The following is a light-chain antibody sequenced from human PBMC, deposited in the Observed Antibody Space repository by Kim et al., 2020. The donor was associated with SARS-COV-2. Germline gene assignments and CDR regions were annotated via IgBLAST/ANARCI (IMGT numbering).Light chain of an antibody. CDR3: QQYNNWPPLT. Sequence: SPGERVTRSCRASHGVDSNVAWYQQKPGQAPRLLIYAATTRATGVPGRFSGSGSGTEFTLTISSLQSEDFAIYHCQQYNNWPPLTFGGGTKVDIK. V-gene: IGKV3-15*01. CDR2: AAT. J-gene: IGKJ4*01. CDR1: HGVDSN.